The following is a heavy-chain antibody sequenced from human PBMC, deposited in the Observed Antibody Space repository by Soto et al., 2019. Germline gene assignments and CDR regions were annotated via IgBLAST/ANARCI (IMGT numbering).Heavy chain of an antibody. CDR3: ARAKWGSSGWYPFDY. V-gene: IGHV1-3*01. J-gene: IGHJ4*02. CDR2: INAGNGNT. Sequence: ASVKVTCKASGYTFTSYAMRWVRQAPGQRLEWMGWINAGNGNTKYSQKFQGRVTITRDTSASTAYMELSSLRSEDTAVYYCARAKWGSSGWYPFDYWGQGTLVTVSS. D-gene: IGHD6-19*01. CDR1: GYTFTSYA.